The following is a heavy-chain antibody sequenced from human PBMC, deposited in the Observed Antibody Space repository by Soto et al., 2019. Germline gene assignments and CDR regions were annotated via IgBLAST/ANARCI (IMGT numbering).Heavy chain of an antibody. CDR1: GFTVSRNY. CDR3: ARDRYSGYDYYYFGMDV. V-gene: IGHV3-53*01. Sequence: GGSLRLSCAASGFTVSRNYMSWVRQAPGKGLEWVSVIYSGGRTYYADSVKGRFTISRDNSKNTLYLQMNSLRAEDTAVYYCARDRYSGYDYYYFGMDVWGQGTTVTVSS. J-gene: IGHJ6*02. D-gene: IGHD5-12*01. CDR2: IYSGGRT.